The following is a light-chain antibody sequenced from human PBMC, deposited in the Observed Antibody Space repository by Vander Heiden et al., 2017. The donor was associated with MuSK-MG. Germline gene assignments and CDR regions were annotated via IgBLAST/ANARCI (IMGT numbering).Light chain of an antibody. J-gene: IGKJ3*01. CDR3: PNGRT. Sequence: DIQMTQSPSSLSASVGDRVTITCRASQGISNYLAWYQQKPGKVPTLMIYAASPSQSGVTSWFSDSASGTDFTHTINSPQPDDVETYDCPNGRTFGPGTKVDIK. CDR1: QGISNY. CDR2: AAS. V-gene: IGKV1-27*01.